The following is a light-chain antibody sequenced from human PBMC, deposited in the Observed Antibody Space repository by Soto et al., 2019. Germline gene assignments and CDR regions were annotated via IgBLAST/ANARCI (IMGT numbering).Light chain of an antibody. CDR3: QQYNSYSPLT. V-gene: IGKV1-5*01. Sequence: DIQMTQSPSTLSASVGDRVTITCRASQSISSWLAWYQQKPGKAPKLLIYDASSLESGVPSRFSGSGSGTEFTLTISSLQPDDFATYYCQQYNSYSPLTFGQGTKVKIK. J-gene: IGKJ1*01. CDR2: DAS. CDR1: QSISSW.